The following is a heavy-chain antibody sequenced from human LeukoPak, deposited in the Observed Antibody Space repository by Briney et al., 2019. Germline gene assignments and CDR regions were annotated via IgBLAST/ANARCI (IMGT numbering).Heavy chain of an antibody. CDR2: MNPNSGNT. D-gene: IGHD6-13*01. Sequence: ASVKVSCKASGYTFTSYDINWVRQATGQGLEWMGWMNPNSGNTGYAQKFQGKVTMTRNTSISTAYMEPSSLRSEDTAVYYCGRQGVAAGAYYFDYWGQGTLVTVSS. J-gene: IGHJ4*02. CDR1: GYTFTSYD. V-gene: IGHV1-8*01. CDR3: GRQGVAAGAYYFDY.